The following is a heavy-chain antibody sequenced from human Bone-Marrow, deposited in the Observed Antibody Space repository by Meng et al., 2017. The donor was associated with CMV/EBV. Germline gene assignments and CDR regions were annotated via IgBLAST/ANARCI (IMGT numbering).Heavy chain of an antibody. Sequence: SVKVSCKASGGTFSSYAISWVRQAPGQGLEWMGGIIPIFGTANYAQKFQGRVTITTDESTSTAYMELSSLRSEDTAVYYCGRSLGLATVWMHYYYGMDVWGQGTTVTV. CDR1: GGTFSSYA. CDR2: IIPIFGTA. D-gene: IGHD2-2*03. J-gene: IGHJ6*02. CDR3: GRSLGLATVWMHYYYGMDV. V-gene: IGHV1-69*05.